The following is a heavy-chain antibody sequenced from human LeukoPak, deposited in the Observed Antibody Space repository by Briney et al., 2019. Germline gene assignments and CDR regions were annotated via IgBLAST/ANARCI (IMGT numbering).Heavy chain of an antibody. V-gene: IGHV4-34*01. CDR3: ASVRITMVQGVIMAYYFDY. J-gene: IGHJ4*02. CDR1: GGSFSGYY. CDR2: INHSGST. D-gene: IGHD3-10*01. Sequence: SETLSLTCAVYGGSFSGYYWSWIRQPPGKGLEWIGEINHSGSTNYNPSLKSRVTISVDTSKNQFSLKLSSVTAADTAVYYCASVRITMVQGVIMAYYFDYWGQGTLVTVSS.